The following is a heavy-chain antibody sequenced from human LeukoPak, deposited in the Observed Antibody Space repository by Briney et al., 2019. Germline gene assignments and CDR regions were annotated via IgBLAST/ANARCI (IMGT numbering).Heavy chain of an antibody. D-gene: IGHD1-26*01. J-gene: IGHJ4*02. CDR1: GDSVTSNSAA. V-gene: IGHV6-1*01. CDR2: TFCRSKWYN. Sequence: SQTLSLTCAITGDSVTSNSAAWNWIRRSPSGGLEWLGRTFCRSKWYNDYAVSVKSRITINPDTSKNQFSLQLKSVTPEDTAIYYCARIVGVAIDFWGQGTLVTVSS. CDR3: ARIVGVAIDF.